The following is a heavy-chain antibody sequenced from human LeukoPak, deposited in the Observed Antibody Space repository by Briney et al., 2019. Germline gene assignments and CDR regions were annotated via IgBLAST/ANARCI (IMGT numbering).Heavy chain of an antibody. D-gene: IGHD2-15*01. J-gene: IGHJ2*01. CDR3: ARVFRGGTFHYWYFDL. V-gene: IGHV4-4*07. CDR2: INASGST. Sequence: PSETLSLTCTVSGGSISSYYWAWIRQPAGKGLEWIGRINASGSTNYNPSLKSRVTMSVDTSKNQFSLKLSSVTAADTAVYYCARVFRGGTFHYWYFDLWGRGTLVTVSS. CDR1: GGSISSYY.